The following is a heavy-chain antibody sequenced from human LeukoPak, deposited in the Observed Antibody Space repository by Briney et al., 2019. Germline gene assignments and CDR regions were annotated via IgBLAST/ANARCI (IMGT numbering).Heavy chain of an antibody. CDR1: GFTFSSYS. V-gene: IGHV3-21*01. D-gene: IGHD2-2*02. CDR2: ISSSSSYI. J-gene: IGHJ4*02. Sequence: NPGGSLRLSCAASGFTFSSYSMNWVRQAPGKGLEWVSSISSSSSYIYYADSVKGRFTISRDSAKNSLYLQMNSLRAEDTAVYYCARDAWDIVVVPAAIPSGDYWGQGTLVTVSS. CDR3: ARDAWDIVVVPAAIPSGDY.